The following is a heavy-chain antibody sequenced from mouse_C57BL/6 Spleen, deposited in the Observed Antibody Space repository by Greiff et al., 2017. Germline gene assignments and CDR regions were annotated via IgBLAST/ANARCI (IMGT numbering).Heavy chain of an antibody. CDR1: GYAFSSSW. V-gene: IGHV1-82*01. CDR3: ARGGLRHAMDY. D-gene: IGHD2-4*01. Sequence: QVQLKQSGPELVKPGASVKISCKASGYAFSSSWMNWVKQRPGKGLEWIGRIYPGDGDTNYNGKFKGKATLTADKSSSTAYMQLSSLTSEDSAVYFCARGGLRHAMDYWGQGTSVTVSS. J-gene: IGHJ4*01. CDR2: IYPGDGDT.